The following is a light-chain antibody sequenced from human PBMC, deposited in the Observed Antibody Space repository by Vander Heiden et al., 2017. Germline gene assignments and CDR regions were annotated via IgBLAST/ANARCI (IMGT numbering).Light chain of an antibody. CDR1: QSVTSSY. Sequence: EIVLTQSPGTLSLSPGERATLSCRASQSVTSSYLAWYQQKVGQAPRLRIYGASSRATGIPDRFSGSGSGTDFSLTISRLEPEDSAVYYCQQYGSSPRTFGQGTKVEIK. CDR2: GAS. V-gene: IGKV3-20*01. CDR3: QQYGSSPRT. J-gene: IGKJ1*01.